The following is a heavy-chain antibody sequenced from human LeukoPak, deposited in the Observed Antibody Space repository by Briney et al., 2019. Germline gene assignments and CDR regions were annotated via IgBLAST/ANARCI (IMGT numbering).Heavy chain of an antibody. CDR2: ISAYNGNT. Sequence: ASVKVSCKASGYTFTSYVISWVRQAPGQGLEWMGWISAYNGNTNYAQKFQGRVTMTRDTSISTAYMELSRLRSDDTAVYYCARDDSYGSSWYNWFDPWGQGTLVTVSS. V-gene: IGHV1-18*01. CDR1: GYTFTSYV. CDR3: ARDDSYGSSWYNWFDP. D-gene: IGHD6-13*01. J-gene: IGHJ5*02.